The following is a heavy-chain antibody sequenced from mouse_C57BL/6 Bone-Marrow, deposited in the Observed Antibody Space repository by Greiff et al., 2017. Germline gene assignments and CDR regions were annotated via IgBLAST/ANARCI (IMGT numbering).Heavy chain of an antibody. J-gene: IGHJ3*01. V-gene: IGHV14-4*01. CDR2: IDPENGDT. D-gene: IGHD1-1*01. Sequence: EVQLQQSGAELVRPGASVKLSCTASGFNIKDDYMHWVKQRPEQGLEWIGWIDPENGDTEYASKFQGKATITADTSSNTAYLQLSSLTSEDTAVYYCTTLVYGSRGFAYWGQGTLVTVSA. CDR1: GFNIKDDY. CDR3: TTLVYGSRGFAY.